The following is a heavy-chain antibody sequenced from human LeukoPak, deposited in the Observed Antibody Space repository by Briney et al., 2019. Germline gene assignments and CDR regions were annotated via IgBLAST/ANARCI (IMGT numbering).Heavy chain of an antibody. CDR2: INPNSGGT. V-gene: IGHV1-2*02. Sequence: GASVKVSCKASGYTFTGYYMHWVRQAPGQGLEWMGWINPNSGGTNYAQKFQGRVTMTRDTSISTAYMELSRLRSDDTAVYYCARDGAWGITMVRGVMSNWFDPWGQGTLVTVSS. CDR1: GYTFTGYY. CDR3: ARDGAWGITMVRGVMSNWFDP. J-gene: IGHJ5*02. D-gene: IGHD3-10*01.